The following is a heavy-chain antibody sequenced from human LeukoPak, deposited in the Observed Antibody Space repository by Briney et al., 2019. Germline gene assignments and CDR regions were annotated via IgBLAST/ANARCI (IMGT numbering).Heavy chain of an antibody. D-gene: IGHD3-10*01. Sequence: GGALRLSCAASGFAFSSDRMSWVREAPGEGGERVANIKEEGSEKYYVDSVKGRFTIARDNAKNSLFLQMNSLRAEDTAVYYCARDITMVRGVIEGGFDYGGQGTLVTVSS. J-gene: IGHJ4*02. CDR2: IKEEGSEK. V-gene: IGHV3-7*01. CDR3: ARDITMVRGVIEGGFDY. CDR1: GFAFSSDR.